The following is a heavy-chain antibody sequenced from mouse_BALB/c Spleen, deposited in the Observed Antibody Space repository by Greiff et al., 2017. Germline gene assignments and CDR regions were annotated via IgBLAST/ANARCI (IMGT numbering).Heavy chain of an antibody. J-gene: IGHJ4*01. D-gene: IGHD2-14*01. Sequence: EVQVVESGGGLVKPGGSLKLSCAASGFTFSSYAMSWVRQSPEKRLEWVAEISSGGSYTYYPDTVTGRFTISRDNAKNTLYLEMSSLRSEDTAMYYCARVGGYYRYDGYAMDYWGQGTSVTVSS. V-gene: IGHV5-9-4*01. CDR1: GFTFSSYA. CDR2: ISSGGSYT. CDR3: ARVGGYYRYDGYAMDY.